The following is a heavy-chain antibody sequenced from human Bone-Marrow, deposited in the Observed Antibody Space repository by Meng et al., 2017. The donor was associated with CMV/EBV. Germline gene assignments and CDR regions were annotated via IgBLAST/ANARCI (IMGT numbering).Heavy chain of an antibody. CDR3: ARIPWLGFWWFDP. J-gene: IGHJ5*02. Sequence: VQLQQWGAGLFKPSETLSLTCAVYGGSFSGYYWSWIRQPPGKGLEWIGEINHSGSTNYNPSLKSRVTISVDTSKNQFSLKLSSVTAADTAVYYCARIPWLGFWWFDPWGQGTLVTVSS. CDR1: GGSFSGYY. D-gene: IGHD6-19*01. CDR2: INHSGST. V-gene: IGHV4-34*01.